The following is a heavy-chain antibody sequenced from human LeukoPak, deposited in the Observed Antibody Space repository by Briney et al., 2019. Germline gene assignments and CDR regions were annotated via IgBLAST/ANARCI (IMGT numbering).Heavy chain of an antibody. Sequence: SGRSLRLSCAASGFTFSSYGMHWVRQAPGKGLEWVAVISYDGSNKYYADSVKGRFTISRDNSKNTLYLQMNSLRAEDTAVYYCAKAQAGHGPSYGMDVWGQGTTVTVSS. D-gene: IGHD6-19*01. J-gene: IGHJ6*02. V-gene: IGHV3-30*18. CDR2: ISYDGSNK. CDR1: GFTFSSYG. CDR3: AKAQAGHGPSYGMDV.